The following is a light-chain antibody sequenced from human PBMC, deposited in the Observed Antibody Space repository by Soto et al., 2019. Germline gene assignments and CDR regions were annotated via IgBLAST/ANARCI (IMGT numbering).Light chain of an antibody. Sequence: DIPMTQSPSSLSASVGDRVTITCRASQSISNYLNWYQQKPGKAPNLLIYIASNLHSGVPSRFSGSGSGTDFTLTISSLQPEDFATYYCQQSYSTPYTFGQGTKLDIK. CDR1: QSISNY. CDR3: QQSYSTPYT. CDR2: IAS. V-gene: IGKV1-39*01. J-gene: IGKJ2*01.